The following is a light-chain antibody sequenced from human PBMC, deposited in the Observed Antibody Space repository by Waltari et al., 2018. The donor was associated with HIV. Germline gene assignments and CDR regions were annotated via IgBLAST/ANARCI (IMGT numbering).Light chain of an antibody. V-gene: IGLV1-40*01. Sequence: QSVLTQPPSLSGAPGQTVTISCTGPRSNIGADSHVHWYQQLPGTAPKLLIYGNTIRPSGVPDRFSGSKSGTSASLAITGLQADDEADYYCQSYDSSLSAWVFGGGTKLTVL. CDR2: GNT. CDR1: RSNIGADSH. J-gene: IGLJ3*02. CDR3: QSYDSSLSAWV.